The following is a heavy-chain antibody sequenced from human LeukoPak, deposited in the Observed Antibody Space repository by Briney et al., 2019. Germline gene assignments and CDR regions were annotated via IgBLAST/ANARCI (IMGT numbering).Heavy chain of an antibody. CDR3: AREIGGSSVFSYYYYYMDV. Sequence: GASVKVSCKASGYTFTSYGISWVRQAPGQGLEWMGWISAYNGNTNYAQKLQGRVTMTTDTSTSTAYMELRSLRSDDTAVYYCAREIGGSSVFSYYYYYMDVWGKGTTVTVFS. CDR2: ISAYNGNT. J-gene: IGHJ6*03. CDR1: GYTFTSYG. D-gene: IGHD2-2*01. V-gene: IGHV1-18*01.